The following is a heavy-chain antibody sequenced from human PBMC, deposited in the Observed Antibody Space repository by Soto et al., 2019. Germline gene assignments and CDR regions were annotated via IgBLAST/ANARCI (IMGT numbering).Heavy chain of an antibody. V-gene: IGHV1-46*01. CDR2: INPSGGST. Sequence: GASVKVSCKASGYTFTRFYMHWVRQARGQGLEWMGIINPSGGSTSSAQKFQGRVTMTRDTSTSTVYMELSSLTFEDTAVYYCARGRNGYNLYYFDYWGQGALVTVSS. CDR1: GYTFTRFY. D-gene: IGHD5-12*01. J-gene: IGHJ4*02. CDR3: ARGRNGYNLYYFDY.